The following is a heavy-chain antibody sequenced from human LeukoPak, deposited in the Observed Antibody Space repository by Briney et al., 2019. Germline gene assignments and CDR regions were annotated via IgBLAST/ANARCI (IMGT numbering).Heavy chain of an antibody. CDR1: GFKLIGYS. Sequence: GGSLRLSCAASGFKLIGYSMHWVRQAPGKGLEWVSYINSSSGTIIYADSVKGRFTISRDNVKNSLYLQMNSLRAEDTAVYSCAKEGDNTGYRYFDDWGQGTLVTVSS. V-gene: IGHV3-48*04. J-gene: IGHJ4*02. CDR3: AKEGDNTGYRYFDD. CDR2: INSSSGTI. D-gene: IGHD3-22*01.